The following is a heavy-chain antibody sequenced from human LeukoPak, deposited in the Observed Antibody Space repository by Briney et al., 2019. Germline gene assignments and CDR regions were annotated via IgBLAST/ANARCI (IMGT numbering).Heavy chain of an antibody. CDR2: INPDGSRT. D-gene: IGHD6-6*01. CDR3: ARVLSGSWDWFDP. Sequence: GGSPRLSCAASGFTFSAYWMHWVRQAPGKGLVWVSRINPDGSRTTYADSVKGRFTISRDNAKNTVYLQMNSLRAEDTAVYYCARVLSGSWDWFDPWGQGTLVTVSS. V-gene: IGHV3-74*01. CDR1: GFTFSAYW. J-gene: IGHJ5*02.